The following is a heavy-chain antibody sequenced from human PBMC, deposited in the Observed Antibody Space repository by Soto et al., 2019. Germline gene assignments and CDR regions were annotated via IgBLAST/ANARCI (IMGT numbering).Heavy chain of an antibody. D-gene: IGHD2-21*02. CDR3: ARDLGLVVVTPGHNY. V-gene: IGHV3-21*01. CDR2: ISSSSSYI. CDR1: GFTFSSYS. J-gene: IGHJ4*02. Sequence: EVQLVESGGGLVKPGGSLRLSCAASGFTFSSYSMNWVRQAPGKGLEWVSSISSSSSYIYYADSVKGRFTISRDNAKNSLYLQMNSLRAEDTAVYYCARDLGLVVVTPGHNYWGQGTLVTVSS.